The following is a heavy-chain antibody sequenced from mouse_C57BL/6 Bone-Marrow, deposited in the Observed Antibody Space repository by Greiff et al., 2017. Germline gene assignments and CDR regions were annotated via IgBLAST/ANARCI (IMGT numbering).Heavy chain of an antibody. Sequence: QVQLQQPGAELVKPGASVKLSCKASGYTFTSYWMHWVKQRPGQGLEWIGMIHPNSGSTNYNEKFKSKATLTVDKSSSTAYMQLSSLTSEDSAVYDCARHDYDYAWFAYWGQGTLVTVSA. D-gene: IGHD2-4*01. CDR1: GYTFTSYW. CDR2: IHPNSGST. CDR3: ARHDYDYAWFAY. J-gene: IGHJ3*01. V-gene: IGHV1-64*01.